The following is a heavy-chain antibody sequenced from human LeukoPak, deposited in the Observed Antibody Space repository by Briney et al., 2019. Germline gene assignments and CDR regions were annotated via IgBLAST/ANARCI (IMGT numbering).Heavy chain of an antibody. CDR2: VSYDGRIN. D-gene: IGHD2-2*02. V-gene: IGHV3-30*04. J-gene: IGHJ4*02. CDR1: GFTFSGYP. CDR3: ARDLSRTYTVDY. Sequence: PGKSLRLSCAASGFTFSGYPIHWVRQAPGKGLEWVAFVSYDGRINSYADFVKGRFTISRDNSKNTLYLQMNTLRREDTAVYFCARDLSRTYTVDYWGQGTLVTVSS.